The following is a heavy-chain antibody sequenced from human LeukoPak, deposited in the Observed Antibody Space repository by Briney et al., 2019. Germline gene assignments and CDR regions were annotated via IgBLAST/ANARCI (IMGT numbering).Heavy chain of an antibody. CDR2: IYSGGST. CDR3: ARERKGYYYYGMDV. Sequence: GGSLRLSCAASGFTLSSNYMSWVRQAPGKGLEWVSVIYSGGSTYYVDSVKGRFTISRDNSKNTLYLQMNSLRAEDTAVYYCARERKGYYYYGMDVWGKGTTVTVSS. CDR1: GFTLSSNY. V-gene: IGHV3-53*01. J-gene: IGHJ6*04.